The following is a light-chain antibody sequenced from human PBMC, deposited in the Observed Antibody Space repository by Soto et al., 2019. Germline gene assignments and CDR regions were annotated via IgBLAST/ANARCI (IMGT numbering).Light chain of an antibody. CDR1: SSDVGSYNL. CDR2: DVS. CDR3: CAYAVSPWGEI. Sequence: QSALTQPASVSGTPGQSVTISCTGTSSDVGSYNLVSWYQQHPGTAPKLMIYDVSQWPSGVSDRFSGSKSGNTASLTISGLQAEDEADYYCCAYAVSPWGEIFGSGTKLTVL. J-gene: IGLJ1*01. V-gene: IGLV2-23*02.